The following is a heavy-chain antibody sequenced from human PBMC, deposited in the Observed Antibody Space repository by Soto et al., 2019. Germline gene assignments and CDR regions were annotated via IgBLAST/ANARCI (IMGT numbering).Heavy chain of an antibody. J-gene: IGHJ4*02. Sequence: EVQLLESGGGLVQPGGSLRVSCAASGFTFSNYAMSWVRQAPGKGLEWVSAISGSGGSTYYADSVKGRFTISRDNSKNTLYLQMNSLRAEDTAVYYCAKVEGGYSYGLIDYWGQGTLVTVSS. CDR3: AKVEGGYSYGLIDY. CDR1: GFTFSNYA. CDR2: ISGSGGST. V-gene: IGHV3-23*01. D-gene: IGHD5-18*01.